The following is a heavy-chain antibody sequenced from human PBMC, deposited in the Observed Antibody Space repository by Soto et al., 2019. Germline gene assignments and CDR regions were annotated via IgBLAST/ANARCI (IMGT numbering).Heavy chain of an antibody. V-gene: IGHV4-31*03. D-gene: IGHD2-2*03. CDR3: ARAGGGLDNYIDH. CDR2: IYYSGKT. Sequence: SETLSLTCNVSGGSINSASFYWSWLRQHPGKGLEWIGYIYYSGKTYYNPSLKSRVTISVDTSKNQFSLKLSSMTAADTAVYYCARAGGGLDNYIDHRGQGTLVTVSS. CDR1: GGSINSASFY. J-gene: IGHJ4*02.